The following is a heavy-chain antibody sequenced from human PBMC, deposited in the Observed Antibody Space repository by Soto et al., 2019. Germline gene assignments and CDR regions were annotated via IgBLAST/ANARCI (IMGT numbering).Heavy chain of an antibody. D-gene: IGHD3-9*01. CDR1: GFSFSTYA. CDR2: ISGRDDST. CDR3: ARDRERDDWYEDY. J-gene: IGHJ4*02. V-gene: IGHV3-23*02. Sequence: PVGSLRLSCVASGFSFSTYAMSWARHSPGKGLEWVAVISGRDDSTYYGDSVKGRFTISRDNSKNTLYLQMNSLRAEDTALYYCARDRERDDWYEDYWGQGTLVTGSS.